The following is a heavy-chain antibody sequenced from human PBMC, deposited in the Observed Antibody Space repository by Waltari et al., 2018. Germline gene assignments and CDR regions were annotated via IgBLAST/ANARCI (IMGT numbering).Heavy chain of an antibody. CDR3: ARNYYYMDV. J-gene: IGHJ6*03. V-gene: IGHV3-21*01. CDR2: ISSGNTFI. CDR1: GFTFSSHN. Sequence: EVQLVESGGGLVKPGGSLRLSCAASGFTFSSHNMNWVRQAPGKGLEWVSAISSGNTFIYYADSVKGLFTISRDNAKNSLYLQMNSLTAEDTAVYYCARNYYYMDVWGKGTTVTVSS.